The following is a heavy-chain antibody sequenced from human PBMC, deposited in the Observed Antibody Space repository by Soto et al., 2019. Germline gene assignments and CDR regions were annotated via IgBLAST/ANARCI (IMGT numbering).Heavy chain of an antibody. V-gene: IGHV3-15*07. CDR1: GFSFTYAW. D-gene: IGHD3-16*01. CDR3: AADLPDWGAYAFDY. CDR2: IKSMPDGGTT. Sequence: EVQLVESGGGLVEPGGALRLSCAASGFSFTYAWLNWVRQAPGQGLEWVGRIKSMPDGGTTDYAAPVKGRFTISRDDLGNTVYLQMNSLKTEDTAVYYGAADLPDWGAYAFDYWGQGTLVTVSP. J-gene: IGHJ4*02.